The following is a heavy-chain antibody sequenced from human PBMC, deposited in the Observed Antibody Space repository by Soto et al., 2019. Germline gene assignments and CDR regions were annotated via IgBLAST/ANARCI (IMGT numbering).Heavy chain of an antibody. CDR1: GFTFSDSS. CDR2: ISTYNSFI. V-gene: IGHV3-21*06. Sequence: EVQLVESGGALVRPGGSLRLSCAGSGFTFSDSSMNWVRQAPGKGLEWVSSISTYNSFIHYADSVKGRFTISRDNAKSSLFLQMDSLRVEDTAVYYCARDRAAVAGTWYFDLWGRGTLVTVSS. J-gene: IGHJ2*01. CDR3: ARDRAAVAGTWYFDL. D-gene: IGHD6-19*01.